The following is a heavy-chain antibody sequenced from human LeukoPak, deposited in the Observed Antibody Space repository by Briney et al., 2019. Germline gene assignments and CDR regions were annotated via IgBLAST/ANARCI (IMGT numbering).Heavy chain of an antibody. J-gene: IGHJ4*02. CDR2: IKQEESEK. D-gene: IGHD3-10*01. CDR1: GFTFSRYW. V-gene: IGHV3-7*04. CDR3: ARDVPFGESCDY. Sequence: GGSLRLSCAASGFTFSRYWMSWVRQAPGKGLEWVANIKQEESEKYYVHSVEGRFTISRDNAKNSLYLQMNSLRAEDTGVYYCARDVPFGESCDYWGQGTLVSVSS.